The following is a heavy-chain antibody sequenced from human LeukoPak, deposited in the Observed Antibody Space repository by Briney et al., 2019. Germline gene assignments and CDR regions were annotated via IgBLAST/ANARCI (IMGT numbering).Heavy chain of an antibody. Sequence: ASVKVSCKASGYIFVNFGISWVRQAPRQGLEWVGWISAYNGNTNYAQKFRGRVTMTTDTSTNTVYMELRNLGSDDTAMYFCARDSSAYTRHFDYWGQGSLVTVSS. V-gene: IGHV1-18*01. CDR1: GYIFVNFG. CDR3: ARDSSAYTRHFDY. D-gene: IGHD3-22*01. CDR2: ISAYNGNT. J-gene: IGHJ4*02.